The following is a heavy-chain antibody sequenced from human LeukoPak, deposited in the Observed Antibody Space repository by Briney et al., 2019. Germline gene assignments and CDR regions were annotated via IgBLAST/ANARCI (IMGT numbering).Heavy chain of an antibody. D-gene: IGHD3-10*01. Sequence: PGGSLRLFCAASGFTFRSYGMHCVRQAPGKGLEWVAVISYDGSNKYYADSVKGRFTISRDNSKNTLYLQMNSLRAEDTAVYYCAKGGDLDYWGQGTLVTVSS. CDR2: ISYDGSNK. CDR3: AKGGDLDY. J-gene: IGHJ4*02. V-gene: IGHV3-30*18. CDR1: GFTFRSYG.